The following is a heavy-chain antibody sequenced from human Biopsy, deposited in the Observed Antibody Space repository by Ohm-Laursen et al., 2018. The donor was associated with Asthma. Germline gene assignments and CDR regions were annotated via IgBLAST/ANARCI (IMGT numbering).Heavy chain of an antibody. CDR3: ARTYYDFLTGQVNDALAM. Sequence: ALVKVSCKTSGYTFNSAGITWVRQAPGQRLEWMGWINAGDGNTKYSQKFQGRVTITRDTSASTAYMDLRSLRSEDTAMYYCARTYYDFLTGQVNDALAMWGQGTVVTVSS. CDR2: INAGDGNT. CDR1: GYTFNSAG. J-gene: IGHJ3*02. V-gene: IGHV1-3*01. D-gene: IGHD3-9*01.